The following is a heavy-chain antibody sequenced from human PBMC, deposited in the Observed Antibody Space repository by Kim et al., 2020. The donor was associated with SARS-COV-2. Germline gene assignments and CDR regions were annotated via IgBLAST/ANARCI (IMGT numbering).Heavy chain of an antibody. CDR2: IYYSGST. D-gene: IGHD1-26*01. Sequence: SETLSLTCTVSGGSISSSSYYWGWIRQPPGKGLEWIGSIYYSGSTYYNPSLKSRVTISVDTSKNQFSLKLSSVTAADTAVYYCAILRRGGSYYFDYWGQGTLVTVSS. V-gene: IGHV4-39*01. CDR1: GGSISSSSYY. CDR3: AILRRGGSYYFDY. J-gene: IGHJ4*02.